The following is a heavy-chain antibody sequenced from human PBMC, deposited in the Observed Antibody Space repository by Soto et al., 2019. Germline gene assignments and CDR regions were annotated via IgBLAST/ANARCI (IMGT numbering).Heavy chain of an antibody. D-gene: IGHD3-10*02. CDR2: ISAYNGNT. V-gene: IGHV1-18*01. Sequence: ASVKVSCKASGYTFTSYGISWVRQAPGQGLEWMGWISAYNGNTNYAQKLQGRVTMTTDTSTSTAYMELRSLRSDDTAVYYCARDQSAVTMFGGWFDPWGQGTLVTVSS. J-gene: IGHJ5*02. CDR3: ARDQSAVTMFGGWFDP. CDR1: GYTFTSYG.